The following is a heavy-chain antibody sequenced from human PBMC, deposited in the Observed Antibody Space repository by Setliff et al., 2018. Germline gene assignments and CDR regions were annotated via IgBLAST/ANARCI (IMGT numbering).Heavy chain of an antibody. CDR1: GYTFTNYD. D-gene: IGHD2-21*02. CDR2: MNPKSGNT. J-gene: IGHJ5*02. V-gene: IGHV1-8*02. CDR3: ARRGGWVVVTATNWFDP. Sequence: ASVKVSCKASGYTFTNYDINWVRQATGQGLEWMGWMNPKSGNTGYAQKFQGRITMTRNTSISTAYMELSSLRSEDTAVYYCARRGGWVVVTATNWFDPWGQGTLVTVSS.